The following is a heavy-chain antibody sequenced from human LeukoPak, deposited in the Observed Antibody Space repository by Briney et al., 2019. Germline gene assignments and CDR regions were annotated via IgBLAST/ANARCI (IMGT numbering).Heavy chain of an antibody. CDR1: GFTFSSYA. J-gene: IGHJ3*02. V-gene: IGHV3-23*01. CDR2: ISGSGGST. CDR3: AKWTEVEYSSSVGAFDI. D-gene: IGHD6-6*01. Sequence: AGGSLRLSCAASGFTFSSYAMSWVRQAPGKGLEWVSAISGSGGSTYYADSVKGRFTISRDNSKNTLYLQMNSLRAEDTAVYYCAKWTEVEYSSSVGAFDIWGQGTMVTVSS.